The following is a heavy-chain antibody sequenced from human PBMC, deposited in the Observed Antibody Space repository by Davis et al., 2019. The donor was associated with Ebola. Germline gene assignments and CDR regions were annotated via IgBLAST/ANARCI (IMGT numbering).Heavy chain of an antibody. CDR1: GGSFMNYA. Sequence: AASVKVSCKASGGSFMNYAINWLRQAPGQGLKWMGGIIPIFGTANYAQKFQDRVTITADESTSTAYMELTSLRSEDTAVYYCARGLVPAALIDAFHLWGQGTMVTVSS. CDR3: ARGLVPAALIDAFHL. CDR2: IIPIFGTA. V-gene: IGHV1-69*13. J-gene: IGHJ3*01. D-gene: IGHD2-2*01.